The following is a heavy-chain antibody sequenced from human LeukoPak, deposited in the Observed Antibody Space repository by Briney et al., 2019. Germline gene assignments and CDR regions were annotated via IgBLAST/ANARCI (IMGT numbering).Heavy chain of an antibody. D-gene: IGHD1-26*01. CDR3: ARGGIVGAIDY. CDR2: INHSGST. CDR1: GGSFSGYY. Sequence: SETLSLTCAVYGGSFSGYYWSWLRQPPGKGLEWIGEINHSGSTNYNPSLKNRVTISVDTSKNQFSLKLSSVTAADTAVYYCARGGIVGAIDYWGQGTLVTVSS. V-gene: IGHV4-34*01. J-gene: IGHJ4*02.